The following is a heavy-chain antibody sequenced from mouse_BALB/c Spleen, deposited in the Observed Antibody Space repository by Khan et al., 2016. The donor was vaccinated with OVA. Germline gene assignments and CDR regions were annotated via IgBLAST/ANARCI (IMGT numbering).Heavy chain of an antibody. V-gene: IGHV1S41*01. J-gene: IGHJ4*01. Sequence: DLVKPGASVKLSCKASGYTFTSYWINWIKQRPGQGLEWIGRIAPGSGSTDYNEMFKGKATLTVDTSSSTVYIQLSSLSSEDSAVYFCASEDYYGNSCYAMYYWGQGTSVTVSS. CDR3: ASEDYYGNSCYAMYY. CDR1: GYTFTSYW. D-gene: IGHD1-1*01. CDR2: IAPGSGST.